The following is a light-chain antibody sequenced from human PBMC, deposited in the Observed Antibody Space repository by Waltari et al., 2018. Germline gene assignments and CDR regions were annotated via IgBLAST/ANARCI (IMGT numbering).Light chain of an antibody. Sequence: QSVLTQPPSASGTPGQRVTISCSGSSSNIGSNTVNWYHQLPGTAPKLPIYNNNQRPSGVPDRFSGSKSGTSASLAISGLQSEDEAEYYCASWDDSLNAWLFGGGTKLTVL. CDR1: SSNIGSNT. V-gene: IGLV1-44*01. CDR2: NNN. J-gene: IGLJ3*02. CDR3: ASWDDSLNAWL.